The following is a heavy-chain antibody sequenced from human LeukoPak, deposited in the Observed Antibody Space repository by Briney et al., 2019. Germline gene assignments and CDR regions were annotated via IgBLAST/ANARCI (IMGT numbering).Heavy chain of an antibody. J-gene: IGHJ4*02. D-gene: IGHD5-12*01. CDR3: ARGREYSGYDPLDY. V-gene: IGHV4-34*01. Sequence: SETLSLTCAVYGGSFSGYYWSWIRQPPGKGLEWIGEINHSGSTNYNPSLKSRVTISVDTSKNQFSLKLSSVTAADTAVYYCARGREYSGYDPLDYWGQGTLVTVSS. CDR1: GGSFSGYY. CDR2: INHSGST.